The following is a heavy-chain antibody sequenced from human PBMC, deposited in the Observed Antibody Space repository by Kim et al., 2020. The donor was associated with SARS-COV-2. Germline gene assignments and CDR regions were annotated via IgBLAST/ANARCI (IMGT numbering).Heavy chain of an antibody. CDR3: ARIPDITGWPFDS. CDR1: GGSVTGYY. CDR2: IRYSGKT. V-gene: IGHV4-59*02. D-gene: IGHD2-15*01. Sequence: SETLSLTCTVFGGSVTGYYLTWIRQPPGKGLEWIGYIRYSGKTNYNPSFSSRVAISVDTSKNHFSLKMTSVTAADTAVYYCARIPDITGWPFDSWGQGTLLTVSS. J-gene: IGHJ4*02.